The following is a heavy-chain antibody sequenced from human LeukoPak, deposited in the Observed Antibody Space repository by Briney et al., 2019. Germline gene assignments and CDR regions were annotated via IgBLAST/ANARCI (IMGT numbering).Heavy chain of an antibody. CDR3: ARGSRDTVTTPLDY. J-gene: IGHJ4*02. D-gene: IGHD4-17*01. Sequence: SETLSLTCTVSGGSVSSGSYYWSWIRQPPGKGLEWIGYIFYSGSTNYNPSLKSRVTISVDTSKNQFSLKPSSVTAADTAVYYCARGSRDTVTTPLDYWGQGTLVTVSS. CDR1: GGSVSSGSYY. CDR2: IFYSGST. V-gene: IGHV4-61*01.